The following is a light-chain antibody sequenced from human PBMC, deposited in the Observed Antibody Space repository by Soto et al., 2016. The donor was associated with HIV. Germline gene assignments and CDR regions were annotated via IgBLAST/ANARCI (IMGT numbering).Light chain of an antibody. Sequence: DIRMTQSPSSLSASVGDSVTITCRASQGVSDFLAWCQQKPGKAPKLLIYSASTLQSGVPDRFRGSGSGTDFTLTIRSLQPEDVATYFCQSYNNARALTFGGGTKVEIK. CDR1: QGVSDF. CDR3: QSYNNARALT. J-gene: IGKJ4*01. CDR2: SAS. V-gene: IGKV1-27*01.